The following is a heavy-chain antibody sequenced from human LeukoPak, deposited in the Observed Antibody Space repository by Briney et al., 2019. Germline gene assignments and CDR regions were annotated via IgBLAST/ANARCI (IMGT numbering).Heavy chain of an antibody. V-gene: IGHV4-34*01. D-gene: IGHD4-17*01. CDR1: GFTFSTYA. CDR2: INHSGST. Sequence: GSLRLSCAASGFTFSTYAMSWVRQPPGKGLEWIGEINHSGSTNYNPSLKSRVTISVDTSKNQFSLKLSSVTAADTAVYYCARGYGTWGQGTLVTVSS. J-gene: IGHJ5*02. CDR3: ARGYGT.